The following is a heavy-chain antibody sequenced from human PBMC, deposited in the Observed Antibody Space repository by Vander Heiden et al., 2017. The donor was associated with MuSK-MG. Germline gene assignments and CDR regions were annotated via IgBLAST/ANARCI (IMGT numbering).Heavy chain of an antibody. CDR3: ARDIDSYSSSWYGLDY. D-gene: IGHD6-13*01. J-gene: IGHJ4*02. CDR2: IWYDGSNK. Sequence: QVQLVESGGGVVQPGRSLRPSCAASGFTFSSYGMHWVRQAPGKGLEGVAVIWYDGSNKYYADSVKGRFTISRDNSKNTLYLQMNSLRAEDTAVYYCARDIDSYSSSWYGLDYWGQGTLVTVSS. V-gene: IGHV3-33*01. CDR1: GFTFSSYG.